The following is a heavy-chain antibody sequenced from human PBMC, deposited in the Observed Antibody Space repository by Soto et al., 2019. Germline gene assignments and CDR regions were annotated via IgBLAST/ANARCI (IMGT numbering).Heavy chain of an antibody. CDR2: IYYSGST. J-gene: IGHJ5*02. Sequence: PSETLSLTCTVSGGSISSGDYYWSWIRQPPGKGLEWIGYIYYSGSTYYNPSLKSRVTISVDTSKNQFSLKLSSVTAADTAVYYCARQDYYDSSGYYGEVDWFDPWGQGTLVTVSS. D-gene: IGHD3-22*01. CDR3: ARQDYYDSSGYYGEVDWFDP. CDR1: GGSISSGDYY. V-gene: IGHV4-30-4*01.